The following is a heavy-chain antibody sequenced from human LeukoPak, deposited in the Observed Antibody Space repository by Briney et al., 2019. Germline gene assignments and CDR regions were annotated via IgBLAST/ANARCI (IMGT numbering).Heavy chain of an antibody. J-gene: IGHJ4*02. V-gene: IGHV3-23*01. CDR2: ISASGDST. D-gene: IGHD2-2*03. CDR3: AKGTKLDIVIVPSAARFDY. Sequence: PGGSLRLSCAASGFTFSSYVMSWVRQAPGKGLEWVSGISASGDSTYYADSVKGRFTISRDNSENTLYLQMNSLRAEDTAVYYCAKGTKLDIVIVPSAARFDYWGQGTLVTVSS. CDR1: GFTFSSYV.